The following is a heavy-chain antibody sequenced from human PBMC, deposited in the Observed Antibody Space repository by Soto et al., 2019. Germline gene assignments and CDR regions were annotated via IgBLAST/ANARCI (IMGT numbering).Heavy chain of an antibody. V-gene: IGHV3-48*02. CDR1: GFTFSSYS. D-gene: IGHD6-19*01. Sequence: EVQLVESGGGLVQPGTSLRLSCAASGFTFSSYSMSWIRQTPGKGLEWLSYISSSGSNIYYRDSVKGRFTMSRDNANDSLYLQMNSLRDDDTAVYYCARAVAGTVFDYWGQGALVTVSS. J-gene: IGHJ4*02. CDR3: ARAVAGTVFDY. CDR2: ISSSGSNI.